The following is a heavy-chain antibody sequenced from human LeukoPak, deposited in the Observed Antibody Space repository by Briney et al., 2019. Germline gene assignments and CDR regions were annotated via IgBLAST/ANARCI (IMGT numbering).Heavy chain of an antibody. J-gene: IGHJ6*02. Sequence: GGSLRLSCAASGFTFSSYAMNWVRQAPGKGLEWVSYISSSGRPIFYADSVKGRFTISRDNVKNSLYLQMNSLRDEDTAVYYCARDNYYNSGMDVWGQGTTVTVSS. CDR1: GFTFSSYA. V-gene: IGHV3-48*02. CDR2: ISSSGRPI. CDR3: ARDNYYNSGMDV.